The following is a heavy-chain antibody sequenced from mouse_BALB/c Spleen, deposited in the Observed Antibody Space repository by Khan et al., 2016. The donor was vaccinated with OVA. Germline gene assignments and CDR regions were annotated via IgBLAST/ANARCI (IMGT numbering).Heavy chain of an antibody. Sequence: EVQLQESGPGLVKPSQSLSFTCTVTGYSITSDYAWYLIRKFPRNKLECIGYIRANGSTHYNPSLQSRASITRDTSNNKSLLQLNSLTTEDTADYYGARYGSRYNYTMEYWGQGTSVTASS. J-gene: IGHJ4*01. D-gene: IGHD2-2*01. CDR3: ARYGSRYNYTMEY. CDR1: GYSITSDYA. CDR2: IRANGST. V-gene: IGHV3-2*02.